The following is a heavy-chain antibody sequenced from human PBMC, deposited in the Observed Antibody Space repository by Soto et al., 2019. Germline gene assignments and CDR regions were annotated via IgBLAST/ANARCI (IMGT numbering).Heavy chain of an antibody. CDR2: IYRTGST. V-gene: IGHV4-4*02. CDR3: ASRDPGTSVDY. Sequence: QVQLQESGPGLVKPSGTLSLTCAVSGGSFTSNNWWTWVRQPPGQGLEWIGEIYRTGSTNYNPSLKRRVTISLDKSETHFSLKVTSLTAADTAVYYCASRDPGTSVDYWGQGTLVTVSS. CDR1: GGSFTSNNW. D-gene: IGHD1-7*01. J-gene: IGHJ4*02.